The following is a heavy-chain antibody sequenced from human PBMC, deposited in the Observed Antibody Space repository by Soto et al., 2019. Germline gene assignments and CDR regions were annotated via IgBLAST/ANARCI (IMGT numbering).Heavy chain of an antibody. CDR3: ARDCCSGGSCYSDY. CDR1: GFTVSSNY. J-gene: IGHJ4*02. CDR2: IYSGGST. V-gene: IGHV3-53*01. D-gene: IGHD2-15*01. Sequence: GGSLRLSCAASGFTVSSNYMSWVRQAPGKGLEWVSVIYSGGSTYYADSVKGRFTISRVNSKNTLYLQMNSLRAEDTAVYYCARDCCSGGSCYSDYWGQGTLVTVSS.